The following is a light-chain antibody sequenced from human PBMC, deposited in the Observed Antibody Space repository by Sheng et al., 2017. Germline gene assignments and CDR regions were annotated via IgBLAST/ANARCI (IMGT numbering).Light chain of an antibody. CDR3: QQYAVFPPYT. Sequence: EIVLTQSPGTLSLSPGERATLSCRASQSVSSNSLAWYQQRSGQTPRLLIYAATSRATGIPDRFSGSGSGTDFTLTISSLEPEDFATYYCQQYAVFPPYTFGQGTNLEMK. J-gene: IGKJ2*01. CDR1: QSVSSNS. V-gene: IGKV3-20*01. CDR2: AAT.